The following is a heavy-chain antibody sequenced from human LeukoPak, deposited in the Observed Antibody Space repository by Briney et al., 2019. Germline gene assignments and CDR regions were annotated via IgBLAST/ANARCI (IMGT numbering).Heavy chain of an antibody. D-gene: IGHD2-8*01. CDR1: GGSFSGYY. Sequence: PSETLSLTCAVYGGSFSGYYWSWIRQPPGKGLEWIGEINHSGSTNYNPSLKSRVTISVDTSKNQFSLKLSSVTAADTAVYYCARLYLAPQNWFDPWGQGTLVTVSS. V-gene: IGHV4-34*01. CDR2: INHSGST. CDR3: ARLYLAPQNWFDP. J-gene: IGHJ5*02.